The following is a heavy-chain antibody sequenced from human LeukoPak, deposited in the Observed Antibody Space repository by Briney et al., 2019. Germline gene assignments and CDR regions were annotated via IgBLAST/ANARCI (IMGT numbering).Heavy chain of an antibody. Sequence: GASVKVSCKASGYTFTQFYIHWVRQAPGQGLDYMGWVNPHNGDTKYEPKFQGRVTMTTDTSTRTAYMELSRLGSDDTAVYYCARDPTMVRGGFDYWGQGTLVTVSS. CDR3: ARDPTMVRGGFDY. V-gene: IGHV1-2*02. D-gene: IGHD3-10*01. CDR1: GYTFTQFY. J-gene: IGHJ4*02. CDR2: VNPHNGDT.